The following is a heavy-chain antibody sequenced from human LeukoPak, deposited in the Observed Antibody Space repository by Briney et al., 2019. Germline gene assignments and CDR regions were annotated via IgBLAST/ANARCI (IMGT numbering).Heavy chain of an antibody. CDR2: ISYDGSNK. J-gene: IGHJ4*02. V-gene: IGHV3-30*18. CDR1: GFTFSSFG. CDR3: AKDTDGSSDY. Sequence: GGSLRLSCAASGFTFSSFGLHWVRQAPGKGLEWVAVISYDGSNKYYADSVKGRFTISRDNSKNTLYLQMNSLRAEDTAVYYCAKDTDGSSDYWGQGTLVTVSS. D-gene: IGHD6-6*01.